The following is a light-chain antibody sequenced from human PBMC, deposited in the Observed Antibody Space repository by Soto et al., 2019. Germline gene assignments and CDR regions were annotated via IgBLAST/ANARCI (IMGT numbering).Light chain of an antibody. CDR3: SSFTNTNSLEDWV. Sequence: QSFLTQPASVSGSPGQSITISCTGTSSDVGTYNLVSWYQQHPGRAPKLIIYEVDSRTSGISDRFSGSKSGNTASPTISGLQPEDEADYYCSSFTNTNSLEDWVFGGGTKVT. V-gene: IGLV2-14*02. CDR1: SSDVGTYNL. CDR2: EVD. J-gene: IGLJ3*02.